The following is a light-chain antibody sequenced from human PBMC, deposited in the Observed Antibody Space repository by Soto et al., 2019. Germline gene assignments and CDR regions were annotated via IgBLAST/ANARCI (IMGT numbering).Light chain of an antibody. CDR3: LQHNSYPFT. V-gene: IGKV1-17*01. J-gene: IGKJ3*01. CDR1: QDIGSD. CDR2: TAS. Sequence: DIPMTQSPSSLSASVADRVTITCRASQDIGSDLGWYQQMPGKAPRRLIYTASSLHSGVPSRFSGSGSGTEFTLTISGLQPEDFATYYCLQHNSYPFTFGPGTRVDIK.